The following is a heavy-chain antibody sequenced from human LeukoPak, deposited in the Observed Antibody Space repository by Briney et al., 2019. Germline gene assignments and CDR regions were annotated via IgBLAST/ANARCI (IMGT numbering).Heavy chain of an antibody. Sequence: SETLSLTCTVSGGSISGYYWSWIRQPPGKGLEWIGYIYYSGSTNYNPSLKSRVTISVDTSKNQFSLKLSSVTAADTAVYYCARVGIAAAGTKSNWFDPWGQGTLVTVSS. CDR3: ARVGIAAAGTKSNWFDP. V-gene: IGHV4-59*01. CDR1: GGSISGYY. J-gene: IGHJ5*02. CDR2: IYYSGST. D-gene: IGHD6-13*01.